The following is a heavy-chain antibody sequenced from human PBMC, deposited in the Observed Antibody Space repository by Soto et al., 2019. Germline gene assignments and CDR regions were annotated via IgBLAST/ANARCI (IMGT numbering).Heavy chain of an antibody. Sequence: QVQLVESGGGVVQPGRSLRLSCAASGFTFSSYGMHWVRQAPGKGLEWVAVIWYDGSNKYYADSVKGRFTISRDNSKNTLYLQMNSLRAEDTAVYYCAREGHCSGGSCSLGCWGQGTLVTVSS. J-gene: IGHJ4*02. D-gene: IGHD2-15*01. CDR3: AREGHCSGGSCSLGC. V-gene: IGHV3-33*01. CDR1: GFTFSSYG. CDR2: IWYDGSNK.